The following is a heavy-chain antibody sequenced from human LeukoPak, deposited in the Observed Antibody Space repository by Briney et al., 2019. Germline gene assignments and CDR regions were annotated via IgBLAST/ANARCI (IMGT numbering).Heavy chain of an antibody. V-gene: IGHV5-51*01. CDR3: ARQDGNSKYYFDY. J-gene: IGHJ4*02. Sequence: PGESLKISCKGPGYSFTYYWIGWVRPLSGEGLGWIGILYPGESDTRYRPSFQGQVTISVDKSISTAYLQWSSLKASDTAMYYCARQDGNSKYYFDYWGQGTLVTVSS. D-gene: IGHD1-1*01. CDR1: GYSFTYYW. CDR2: LYPGESDT.